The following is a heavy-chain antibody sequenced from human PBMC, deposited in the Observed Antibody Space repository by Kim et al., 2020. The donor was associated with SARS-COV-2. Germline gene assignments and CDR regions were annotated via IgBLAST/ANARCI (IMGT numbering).Heavy chain of an antibody. CDR1: GGTFSSYA. J-gene: IGHJ2*01. V-gene: IGHV1-69*13. Sequence: SVTVSCKASGGTFSSYAISWVRQAPGQGLSWMGGIIHIFGTANYAQKFQGRVTITADESTSTAYMSLSSLRSEDTAVYYFARDRRFVVVVRKDWSFDLWGRGTLVTVSS. D-gene: IGHD2-15*01. CDR2: IIHIFGTA. CDR3: ARDRRFVVVVRKDWSFDL.